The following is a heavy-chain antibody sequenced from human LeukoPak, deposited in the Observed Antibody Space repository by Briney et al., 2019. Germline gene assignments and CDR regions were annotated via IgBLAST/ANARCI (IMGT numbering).Heavy chain of an antibody. CDR3: ARAHGYSYGYGTPFDP. CDR2: IYYSGST. CDR1: GDSISGYY. J-gene: IGHJ5*02. D-gene: IGHD5-18*01. Sequence: PSETLSLTCTVSGDSISGYYWSWIRQPPGKGLEWIGYIYYSGSTNYNPSLKSRVTISVDTSKNQFSLKLSSVTAADTAVYYCARAHGYSYGYGTPFDPWGQGTLVTVSS. V-gene: IGHV4-59*01.